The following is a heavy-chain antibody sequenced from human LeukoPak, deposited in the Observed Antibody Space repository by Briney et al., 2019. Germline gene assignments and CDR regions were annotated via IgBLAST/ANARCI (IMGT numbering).Heavy chain of an antibody. D-gene: IGHD1-26*01. Sequence: GESLKISCKGSGYSFTSYWIGWVRQMPGKGLEWMGIIYPGDSDTRYSPSFQGQVTISADKSISTAYLQWSSLKASDTAMYCCARHGTPLDSGSYYEFDYWGQGTLVTVSS. CDR2: IYPGDSDT. V-gene: IGHV5-51*01. CDR3: ARHGTPLDSGSYYEFDY. J-gene: IGHJ4*02. CDR1: GYSFTSYW.